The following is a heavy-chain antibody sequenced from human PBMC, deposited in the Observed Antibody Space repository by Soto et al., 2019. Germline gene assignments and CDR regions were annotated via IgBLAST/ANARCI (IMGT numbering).Heavy chain of an antibody. Sequence: GGSLRLSCAASGFTFSSYGMHWVRQAPGKGLEWVAVISYDGSNKYYADSVKGRFTISRDNSKNTLYLQMNSLRAEDTAVYYCAKGQLGYCSSTSCPHFDYWGQGTLVTVSS. CDR3: AKGQLGYCSSTSCPHFDY. J-gene: IGHJ4*02. CDR1: GFTFSSYG. D-gene: IGHD2-2*01. CDR2: ISYDGSNK. V-gene: IGHV3-30*18.